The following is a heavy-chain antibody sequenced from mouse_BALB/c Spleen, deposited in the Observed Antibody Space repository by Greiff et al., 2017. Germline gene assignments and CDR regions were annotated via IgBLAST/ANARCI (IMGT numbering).Heavy chain of an antibody. CDR2: IYPGDGDT. V-gene: IGHV1-87*01. CDR3: ARWGNSFMDY. D-gene: IGHD2-1*01. CDR1: GYTFTSYW. Sequence: VQRVESGAELARPGASVKLSCKASGYTFTSYWMQWVKQRPGQGLEWIGAIYPGDGDTRYTQKFKGKATLTADKSSSTAYMQLSSLASEDSAVYYCARWGNSFMDYWGQGTSVTVSS. J-gene: IGHJ4*01.